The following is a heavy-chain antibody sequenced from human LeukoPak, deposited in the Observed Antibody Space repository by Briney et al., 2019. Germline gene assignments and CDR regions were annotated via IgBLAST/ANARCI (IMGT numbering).Heavy chain of an antibody. V-gene: IGHV3-23*01. D-gene: IGHD2-15*01. CDR3: AKSQGGTYYYSCMDV. Sequence: GGSLSLSCAASGFTFSSYAMSWVRQAPGKGLEWVSSISDSGSTSFADSVEGRFTISRDNSKKALYLQMNSLRVEDTAMYYCAKSQGGTYYYSCMDVWGQGTTVTVSS. J-gene: IGHJ6*02. CDR2: ISDSGST. CDR1: GFTFSSYA.